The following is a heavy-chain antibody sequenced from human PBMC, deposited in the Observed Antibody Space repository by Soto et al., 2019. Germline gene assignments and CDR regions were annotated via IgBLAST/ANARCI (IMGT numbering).Heavy chain of an antibody. CDR3: ARSWFGESLSAFDI. V-gene: IGHV4-38-2*01. CDR1: DDSLNSEYY. J-gene: IGHJ3*02. Sequence: PSETLSLTCSVSDDSLNSEYYWGWVRQPPGKGLEWIGKIYHSGSTNYNPSLKSRVTISVDKSKNQFSLKLSSVTAADTAVYYCARSWFGESLSAFDIWGQGTMVTVSS. D-gene: IGHD3-10*01. CDR2: IYHSGST.